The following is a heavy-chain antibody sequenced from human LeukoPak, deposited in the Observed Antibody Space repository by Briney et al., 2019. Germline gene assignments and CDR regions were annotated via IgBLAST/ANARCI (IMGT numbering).Heavy chain of an antibody. J-gene: IGHJ5*02. Sequence: PSETLSLTCAVSGYSIGSGYYWGWIRQPPGKGLEWIGSIYHSGSTYYNPSLKSRVTISVDTSKNQFSLKLSSVTAADTAVYYCARTDIVVVPAAILGSWFDPWGQGTLVTVSS. D-gene: IGHD2-2*02. V-gene: IGHV4-38-2*01. CDR2: IYHSGST. CDR3: ARTDIVVVPAAILGSWFDP. CDR1: GYSIGSGYY.